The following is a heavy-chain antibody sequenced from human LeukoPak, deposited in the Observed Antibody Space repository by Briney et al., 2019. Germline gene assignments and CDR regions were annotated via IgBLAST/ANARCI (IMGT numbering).Heavy chain of an antibody. Sequence: SETPSLTCTVSGGSISSSNYYWGWIRQPPGKGLEWIGSIYYSGSTYYNPSLKSRVTISVDTSKNQFSLKLSSVTAADTAVYYCATNIVAATDYWGQGTLVTVSS. V-gene: IGHV4-39*05. D-gene: IGHD1-26*01. CDR1: GGSISSSNYY. CDR3: ATNIVAATDY. J-gene: IGHJ4*02. CDR2: IYYSGST.